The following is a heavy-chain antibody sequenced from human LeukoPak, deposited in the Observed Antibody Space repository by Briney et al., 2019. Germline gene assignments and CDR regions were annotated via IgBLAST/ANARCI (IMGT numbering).Heavy chain of an antibody. CDR1: GGTFSSYA. J-gene: IGHJ5*02. D-gene: IGHD3-3*01. V-gene: IGHV1-69*05. CDR3: ARAIFGVVNWFDP. CDR2: IIPIFGTA. Sequence: SVKVSCKASGGTFSSYAISWVRQAPGQGLEWMGGIIPIFGTANYAQKYQGRVTITTDESTSTAYMELSSLRSEDTAVYYCARAIFGVVNWFDPWGQGTLVTVSS.